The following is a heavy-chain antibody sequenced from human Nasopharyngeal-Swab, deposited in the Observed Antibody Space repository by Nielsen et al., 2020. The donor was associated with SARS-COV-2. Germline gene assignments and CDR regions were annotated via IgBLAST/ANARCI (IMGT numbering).Heavy chain of an antibody. Sequence: ASVKVSCKASGYTFTSYAMNWVRQAPGQGLEWMGWINTNTGNTTYAQGFTGRFVFSLDTSVSTAYLQISSLKAEDTAVYYCARDRWELLLNYYYYGMDVWGQGTTVTVSS. CDR3: ARDRWELLLNYYYYGMDV. CDR1: GYTFTSYA. D-gene: IGHD1-26*01. CDR2: INTNTGNT. V-gene: IGHV7-4-1*02. J-gene: IGHJ6*02.